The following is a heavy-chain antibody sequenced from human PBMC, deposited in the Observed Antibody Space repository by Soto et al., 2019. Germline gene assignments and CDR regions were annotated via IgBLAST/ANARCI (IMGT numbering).Heavy chain of an antibody. Sequence: SETLSLTCVVSGYGISTSSYCGWVRQAPGKGREWIEDINHRGNSYYNSSLKSRVTMSVDTSRNQFSLSLTSVIVADTAIYYCTRAWGHSYYYDGSGFNPDSWGQGTLVTVSS. J-gene: IGHJ4*02. CDR2: INHRGNS. D-gene: IGHD3-22*01. V-gene: IGHV4-38-2*01. CDR1: GYGISTSSY. CDR3: TRAWGHSYYYDGSGFNPDS.